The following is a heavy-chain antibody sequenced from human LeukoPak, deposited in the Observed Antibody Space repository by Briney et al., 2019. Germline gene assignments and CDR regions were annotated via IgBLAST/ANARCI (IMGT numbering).Heavy chain of an antibody. D-gene: IGHD3-22*01. CDR3: AKFVEGYYYDSSGYYYLDY. CDR2: ISGSGGST. V-gene: IGHV3-23*01. J-gene: IGHJ4*02. CDR1: GFSFSSYA. Sequence: PGGSLRLSCAASGFSFSSYAMSWVRQAPGKGLEWVSAISGSGGSTYYADSVKGRFTISRDNSKNTLYLQMNSLRAEDTAVYYCAKFVEGYYYDSSGYYYLDYWGQGTLVTVPS.